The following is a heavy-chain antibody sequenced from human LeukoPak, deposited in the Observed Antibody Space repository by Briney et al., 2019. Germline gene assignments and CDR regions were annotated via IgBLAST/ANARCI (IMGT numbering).Heavy chain of an antibody. D-gene: IGHD5-18*01. CDR3: ARALGYSYGYVVDY. CDR1: GFIFSNYN. Sequence: GGSLRLSCAASGFIFSNYNMNWVRQAPGKGLEWVSSISSSSGTTYYADSVKGRFTISGDNAKNSLYLQMNSLRAEDTAVYYCARALGYSYGYVVDYWGQGTLVTVSS. V-gene: IGHV3-48*01. CDR2: ISSSSGTT. J-gene: IGHJ4*02.